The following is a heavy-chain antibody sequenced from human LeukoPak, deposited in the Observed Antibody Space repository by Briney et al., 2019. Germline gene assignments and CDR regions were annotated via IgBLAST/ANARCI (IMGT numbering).Heavy chain of an antibody. Sequence: SETLSLTCTVSGGSISSYYWSWIRQPPGKGLEWIGYIYYSGSTNYNPSLKSRVTISVDTSKNQFSLKLSSVTAADTAVYYRAREWLVPAAVPINWFDPWGQGTLVTVSS. CDR2: IYYSGST. CDR1: GGSISSYY. CDR3: AREWLVPAAVPINWFDP. V-gene: IGHV4-59*12. J-gene: IGHJ5*02. D-gene: IGHD2-2*02.